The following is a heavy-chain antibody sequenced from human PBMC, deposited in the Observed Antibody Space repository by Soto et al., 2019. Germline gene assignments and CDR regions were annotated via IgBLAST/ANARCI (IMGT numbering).Heavy chain of an antibody. D-gene: IGHD3-10*01. CDR1: GYTFTSYY. Sequence: QVQLVQSGAVVKKPGASVKVSCKASGYTFTSYYMHWVRQAPGQGLEWMGIINPSGGSTSYAQKFQGRVTMTRDTSTSTVYMELSSLRSEDTAVYYCARERYYYGSGKGPGAFDPWGQGTLVTVSS. CDR2: INPSGGST. CDR3: ARERYYYGSGKGPGAFDP. V-gene: IGHV1-46*01. J-gene: IGHJ5*02.